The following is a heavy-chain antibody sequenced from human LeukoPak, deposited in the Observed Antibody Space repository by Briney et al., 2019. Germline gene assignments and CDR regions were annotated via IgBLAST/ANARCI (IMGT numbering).Heavy chain of an antibody. J-gene: IGHJ6*04. V-gene: IGHV3-74*01. Sequence: GGSLRLSCAASGFTFSSYWTHWVRQAPGKGLVWVSRINSDGSSTSYADSVKGRFTISRDNAKNSLYLQMNSLRAEDTAVYYCAELGITMIGGVWGKGTTVTVSS. CDR2: INSDGSST. D-gene: IGHD3-10*02. CDR1: GFTFSSYW. CDR3: AELGITMIGGV.